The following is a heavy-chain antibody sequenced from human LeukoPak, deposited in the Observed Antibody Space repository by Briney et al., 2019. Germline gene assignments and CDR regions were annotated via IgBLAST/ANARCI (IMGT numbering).Heavy chain of an antibody. CDR2: IRWNSGSI. D-gene: IGHD2-21*02. Sequence: GRSLRLSCAASGFTFDDYAMHWVRQAPGKGLEWVSGIRWNSGSIGYADSVKGRFTISRDNAKNSLYLQMNSLRAEDTALYYCAKDVGYCGGDCYSAFDIWGQGTMVTVSS. J-gene: IGHJ3*02. CDR1: GFTFDDYA. V-gene: IGHV3-9*01. CDR3: AKDVGYCGGDCYSAFDI.